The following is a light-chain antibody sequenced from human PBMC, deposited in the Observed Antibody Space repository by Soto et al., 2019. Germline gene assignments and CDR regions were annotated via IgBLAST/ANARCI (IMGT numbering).Light chain of an antibody. CDR3: SSYRTYRTPEV. J-gene: IGLJ1*01. CDR2: DVT. V-gene: IGLV2-14*03. Sequence: QSVLTQPASVSGSPGQSITISCTGTSSDVGGYNYVSWYQHHPGKAPKLIIYDVTNRPSEVSNRFSGSKSGFTASLTISGLQAVDDAHYYCSSYRTYRTPEVFGTGTKVTVL. CDR1: SSDVGGYNY.